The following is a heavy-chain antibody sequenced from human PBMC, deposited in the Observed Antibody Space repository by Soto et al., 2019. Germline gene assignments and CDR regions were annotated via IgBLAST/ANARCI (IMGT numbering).Heavy chain of an antibody. CDR2: ILPKFGKT. Sequence: QVRLAQSGAEVRKPGSSVKVSCKASGGPFSDSGVTWVRQAPRQGLEWVGAILPKFGKTNYAQNFQGRVAIIADESPDTVFLEVSRLRSDDTAVYFCARLRQLGTGYGMDVWGQGTTVSVSS. J-gene: IGHJ6*02. V-gene: IGHV1-69*01. CDR3: ARLRQLGTGYGMDV. D-gene: IGHD1-1*01. CDR1: GGPFSDSG.